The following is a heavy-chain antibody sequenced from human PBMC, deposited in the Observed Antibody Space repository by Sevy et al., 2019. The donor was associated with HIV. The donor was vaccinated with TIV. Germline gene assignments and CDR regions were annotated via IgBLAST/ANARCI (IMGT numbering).Heavy chain of an antibody. J-gene: IGHJ5*02. Sequence: GGSLRLSCAASEFTFSSYWMNWVRQAPGKGLEWVSKIRSSGSDIYYADSVKGRFTISRDNAKDSLNLQMNSLRAEDTAVYYCVRNGGAYDSGFDPWGQGTLVTVSS. CDR3: VRNGGAYDSGFDP. V-gene: IGHV3-48*03. D-gene: IGHD3-22*01. CDR1: EFTFSSYW. CDR2: IRSSGSDI.